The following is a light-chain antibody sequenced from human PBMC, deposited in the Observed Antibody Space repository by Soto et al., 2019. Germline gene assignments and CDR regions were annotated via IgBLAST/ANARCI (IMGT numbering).Light chain of an antibody. J-gene: IGLJ1*01. CDR2: QVT. Sequence: QSVLTQPASVSGSPGQSITISCTGTSSDVGASYYVSWYQHHPGRAPKLMIFQVTTRPSGVSHRFSGSKSGNTATLTISCVQPEDEADYYCTSYSSSDIFYIFGTGTKLTVL. CDR3: TSYSSSDIFYI. V-gene: IGLV2-14*01. CDR1: SSDVGASYY.